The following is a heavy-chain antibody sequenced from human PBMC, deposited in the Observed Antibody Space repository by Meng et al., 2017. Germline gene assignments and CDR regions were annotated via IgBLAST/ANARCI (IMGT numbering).Heavy chain of an antibody. CDR3: ARVDILTGYYNYYYYGMDV. V-gene: IGHV3-21*01. D-gene: IGHD3-9*01. CDR2: ISSSSSYI. J-gene: IGHJ6*02. CDR1: GLTFSSYA. Sequence: GGSLRLSCAASGLTFSSYAMSWVRHAPGKGLERVSSISSSSSYIYYADSVKGRFTISRDNAKNSLYLQMNSLRAEDTAVYYCARVDILTGYYNYYYYGMDVWGQGTTVTVSS.